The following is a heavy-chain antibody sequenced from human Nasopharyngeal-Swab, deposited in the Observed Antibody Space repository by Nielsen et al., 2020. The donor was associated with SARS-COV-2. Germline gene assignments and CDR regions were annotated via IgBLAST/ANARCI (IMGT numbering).Heavy chain of an antibody. CDR3: TAKGH. Sequence: GESLKISCAASGFTFSSYEMNWVRQAPGKGLEWVGRIKSKTDGGTTDYAAPVKGRFTISRDDSKDTLFLEMNSLKIEDTAVYYCTAKGHWGQGTLVSVSS. CDR1: GFTFSSYE. CDR2: IKSKTDGGTT. V-gene: IGHV3-15*01. J-gene: IGHJ4*02.